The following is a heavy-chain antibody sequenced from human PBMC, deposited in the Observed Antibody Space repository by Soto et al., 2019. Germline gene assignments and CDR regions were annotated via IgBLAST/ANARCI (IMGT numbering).Heavy chain of an antibody. CDR1: GFTFSTDG. V-gene: IGHV3-30*18. J-gene: IGHJ4*02. CDR2: ISYDGGSK. CDR3: AKEQLAMTVVVADYFDS. D-gene: IGHD3-22*01. Sequence: QVQLVESGGGVVQPGKSLRLSCAASGFTFSTDGIHWVRQAPGQGLEWVALISYDGGSKYYGDSVKGRFIISRDNSHNTVSLQMNSLRADDTAVYFCAKEQLAMTVVVADYFDSWGQGTLVTVSS.